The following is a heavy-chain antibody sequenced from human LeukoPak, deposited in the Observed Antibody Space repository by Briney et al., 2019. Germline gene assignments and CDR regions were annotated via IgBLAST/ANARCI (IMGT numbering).Heavy chain of an antibody. CDR1: GGSISSYY. CDR2: IYTSGST. V-gene: IGHV4-4*07. Sequence: PSETLSLTCTVSGGSISSYYWSWIRQPAGKGLEWIGRIYTSGSTNYNPSLKSRVTMSVDTSKNQFSPKLSSVTAADTAVYYCARDPQDERGYSGDYYYYYMDVWGKGTTVTVSS. CDR3: ARDPQDERGYSGDYYYYYMDV. D-gene: IGHD5-12*01. J-gene: IGHJ6*03.